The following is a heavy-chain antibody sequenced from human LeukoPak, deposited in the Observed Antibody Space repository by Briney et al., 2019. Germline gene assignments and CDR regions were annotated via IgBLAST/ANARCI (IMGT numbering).Heavy chain of an antibody. V-gene: IGHV4-59*01. Sequence: PSETLSLTCTVSGGSISSYYWSWIRQPPGKGLEWIGYIYYSGSTNYSPSLKSRVTISVDTSKNQFSLKLSSVTAADTAVYYCARADPTYYDFWSGYLDYWGQGTLVTVSS. CDR2: IYYSGST. J-gene: IGHJ4*02. D-gene: IGHD3-3*01. CDR3: ARADPTYYDFWSGYLDY. CDR1: GGSISSYY.